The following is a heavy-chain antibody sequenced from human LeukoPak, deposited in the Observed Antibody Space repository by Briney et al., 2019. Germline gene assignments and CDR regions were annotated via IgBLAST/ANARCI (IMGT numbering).Heavy chain of an antibody. CDR2: ISYDGTNK. CDR1: GFXFSTYA. Sequence: PGRSLRLSCAASGFXFSTYAMHWVRRAPGKGLEWVAGISYDGTNKYYADSVKGRFTISRDNSKNTLYLQMNSLRADDAAVYYCARDHSMDYGNWFDPWGQGTLVTVSS. CDR3: ARDHSMDYGNWFDP. J-gene: IGHJ5*02. D-gene: IGHD4-17*01. V-gene: IGHV3-30-3*01.